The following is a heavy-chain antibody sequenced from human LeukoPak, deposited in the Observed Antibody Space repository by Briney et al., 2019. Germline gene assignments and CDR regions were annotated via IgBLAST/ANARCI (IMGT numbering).Heavy chain of an antibody. J-gene: IGHJ6*02. CDR1: GFTFSSYT. Sequence: GGSLRLSCTASGFTFSSYTMTWVRQVPGRGPEWVANVNRDGSETYYLDSVKGRFTISRDNAKNSLYLQMNSPRAEDTALYYCVRNNAMDVWGQGTTVIVSS. CDR2: VNRDGSET. D-gene: IGHD2-8*01. CDR3: VRNNAMDV. V-gene: IGHV3-7*03.